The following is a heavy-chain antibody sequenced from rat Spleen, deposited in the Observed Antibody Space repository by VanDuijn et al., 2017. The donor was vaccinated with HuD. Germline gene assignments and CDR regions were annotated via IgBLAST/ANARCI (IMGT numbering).Heavy chain of an antibody. V-gene: IGHV5-58*01. CDR1: GFSFSSYW. CDR3: AVAGFGY. CDR2: IKTDGGNT. J-gene: IGHJ2*01. Sequence: EVQLVETGGGLVQPGRSLKLSCVASGFSFSSYWMYWVRQAPGKGLAWVSSIKTDGGNTFYPDSVRGRFTISRDNAENTVYLQMNSLRSEDTATYYCAVAGFGYWGQGVMVTVSS. D-gene: IGHD4-3*01.